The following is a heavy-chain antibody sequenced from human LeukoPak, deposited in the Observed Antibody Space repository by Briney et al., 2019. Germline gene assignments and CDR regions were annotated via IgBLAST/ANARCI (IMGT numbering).Heavy chain of an antibody. CDR3: AREKPLFNFSGYNYSPHFIDY. D-gene: IGHD5-24*01. V-gene: IGHV1-8*03. Sequence: ASVKVSCKASGYTFTSYDINWVRQVTGQGLEWMGWMNPNSGNTGYAQKFQGRVTITRNTSISTAYMELSSLRSEDTAVYYCAREKPLFNFSGYNYSPHFIDYWGQGTLVTVSS. J-gene: IGHJ4*02. CDR1: GYTFTSYD. CDR2: MNPNSGNT.